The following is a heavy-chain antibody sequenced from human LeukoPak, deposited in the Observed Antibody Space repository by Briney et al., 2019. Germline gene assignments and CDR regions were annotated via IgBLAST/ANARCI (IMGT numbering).Heavy chain of an antibody. CDR3: ARHRGYYYGSGSRLGWFDP. J-gene: IGHJ5*02. V-gene: IGHV4-34*01. Sequence: SETLSLTCAVYGGSFSGYYWSWIRQPPGKGLEWIGEINHSGSTNYNPSLKSRVTISVDTSKNQFSLKLSSVTAADTAVYYCARHRGYYYGSGSRLGWFDPWGQGTLVTVSS. CDR1: GGSFSGYY. D-gene: IGHD3-10*01. CDR2: INHSGST.